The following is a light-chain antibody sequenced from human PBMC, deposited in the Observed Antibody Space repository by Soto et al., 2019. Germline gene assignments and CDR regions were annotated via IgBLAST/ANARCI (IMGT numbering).Light chain of an antibody. Sequence: QLVLTQSPSASASLGASVKLTCTLSSGHSSYAIAWHQKQPEKGPRYLMKVNSDGRHIKGDGIPDRFSGSSSGDERYLTISTLQSKDEADYYCQTWVTGTYVVFGGGTKVTVL. CDR2: VNSDGRH. CDR1: SGHSSYA. V-gene: IGLV4-69*02. J-gene: IGLJ2*01. CDR3: QTWVTGTYVV.